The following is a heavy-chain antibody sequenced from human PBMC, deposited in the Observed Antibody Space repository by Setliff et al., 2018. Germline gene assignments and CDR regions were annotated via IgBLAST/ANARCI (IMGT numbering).Heavy chain of an antibody. V-gene: IGHV3-48*01. CDR3: ARNGDVDTGFLGYYYYYYMDV. J-gene: IGHJ6*03. D-gene: IGHD5-18*01. CDR1: GFTFSSYT. Sequence: PGGSLRLSCAASGFTFSSYTMNWVRQAPGKGLEWVSYISSSSRTKYYADSVKGRFTISRDNAKNSLYLQMNSLGAEDTAVYYCARNGDVDTGFLGYYYYYYMDVWGKGTTVTVSS. CDR2: ISSSSRTK.